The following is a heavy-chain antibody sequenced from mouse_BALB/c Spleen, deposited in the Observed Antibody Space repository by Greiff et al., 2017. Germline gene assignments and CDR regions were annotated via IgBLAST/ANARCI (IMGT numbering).Heavy chain of an antibody. CDR1: GDSITSGY. Sequence: EVQLQQSGPSLVKPSQTLSLTCSVTGDSITSGYWNWIRKFPGKKLEYMGYISYSVSTYYNPSLKSRISITRDTTKNQYYLQLNSVTTEDTATYYCAGYRLRDYAMDYWGQGTSVTVSS. D-gene: IGHD1-2*01. V-gene: IGHV3-8*02. CDR2: ISYSVST. CDR3: AGYRLRDYAMDY. J-gene: IGHJ4*01.